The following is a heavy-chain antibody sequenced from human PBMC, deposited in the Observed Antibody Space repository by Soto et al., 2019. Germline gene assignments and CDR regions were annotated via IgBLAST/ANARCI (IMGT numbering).Heavy chain of an antibody. J-gene: IGHJ4*02. Sequence: GGSLRLSCAASGFTFSNYAMSWVRQAPGKGLEWVSAISGSGGSAYYADSAKGRFTISRDNSKNTLYLQMNSLRAEDTAVYYCTKDHTYSSGPDMDYWGQGTLVTV. V-gene: IGHV3-23*01. CDR2: ISGSGGSA. CDR1: GFTFSNYA. D-gene: IGHD6-19*01. CDR3: TKDHTYSSGPDMDY.